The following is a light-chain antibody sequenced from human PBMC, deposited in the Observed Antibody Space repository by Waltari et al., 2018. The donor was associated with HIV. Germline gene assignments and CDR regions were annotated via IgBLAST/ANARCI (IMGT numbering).Light chain of an antibody. CDR1: SSDVGGYNY. V-gene: IGLV2-14*03. Sequence: QAALTQPSSVSGSPGQSTTISCTGTSSDVGGYNYDPWYQQHPGKAPKLMIYDVSNRPSGVSNRFSGSKSGNTASLTISGLQAEDEADYYCSSYTSSSPYAFGTGTKVTVL. CDR2: DVS. J-gene: IGLJ1*01. CDR3: SSYTSSSPYA.